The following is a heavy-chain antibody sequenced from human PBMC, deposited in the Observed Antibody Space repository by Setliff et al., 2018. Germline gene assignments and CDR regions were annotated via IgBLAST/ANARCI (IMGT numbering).Heavy chain of an antibody. D-gene: IGHD3-10*01. CDR1: GYTFTGYD. Sequence: EASVKVSCKASGYTFTGYDINWVRQATGQGLEWMGWMNPNSGNTGYAQKFQGRVTMTRNTSISTAYMELSSLRSEDTAVYYCARAELLWFGGSDPWGQGTLVTVSS. CDR2: MNPNSGNT. CDR3: ARAELLWFGGSDP. V-gene: IGHV1-8*02. J-gene: IGHJ5*02.